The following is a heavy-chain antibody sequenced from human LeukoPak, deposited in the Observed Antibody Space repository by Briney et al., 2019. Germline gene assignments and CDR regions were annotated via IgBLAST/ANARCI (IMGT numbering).Heavy chain of an antibody. CDR1: GGSINNDRYY. J-gene: IGHJ6*02. Sequence: PSQTLSLTCTVSGGSINNDRYYWSWLRQLPGKGLEWIGYIYYNGDTFYNKSLKSRVTISLATSKNQFSLSLRSVTAADTAVYYCAKDGGWELLHYYYGMDVWGQGTTVTVSS. V-gene: IGHV4-31*03. CDR2: IYYNGDT. D-gene: IGHD1-26*01. CDR3: AKDGGWELLHYYYGMDV.